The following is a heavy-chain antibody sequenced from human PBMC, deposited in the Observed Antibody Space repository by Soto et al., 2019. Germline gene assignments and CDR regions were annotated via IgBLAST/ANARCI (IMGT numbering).Heavy chain of an antibody. J-gene: IGHJ5*02. CDR3: ARGGHYDSSGYEGWFDP. CDR1: GGSISSSSYY. V-gene: IGHV4-39*01. CDR2: IYYSGST. D-gene: IGHD3-22*01. Sequence: PSETLSLTCTVSGGSISSSSYYWGWIRQPPGKGLEWIGSIYYSGSTYYNPSLKSRVTISVDTSKNQFSLKLSFVTAADTAVYYCARGGHYDSSGYEGWFDPWGQGTLVTVSS.